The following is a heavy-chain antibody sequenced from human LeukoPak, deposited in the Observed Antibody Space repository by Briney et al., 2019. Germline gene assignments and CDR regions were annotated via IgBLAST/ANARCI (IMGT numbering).Heavy chain of an antibody. CDR3: ARSYCGGDCNFDF. V-gene: IGHV5-51*01. CDR1: GYRLSNYW. Sequence: GESLKISCKVSGYRLSNYWIGWVRQMPGKCLEWMGSIYLGDSDTRYSPSSQGQVTISADKSISTAYLQWSSLKASDSAMYYCARSYCGGDCNFDFWGQGTLVTVSS. J-gene: IGHJ4*02. D-gene: IGHD2-21*02. CDR2: IYLGDSDT.